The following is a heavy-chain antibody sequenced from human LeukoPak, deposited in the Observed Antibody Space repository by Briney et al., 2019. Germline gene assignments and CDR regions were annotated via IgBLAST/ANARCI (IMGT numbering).Heavy chain of an antibody. CDR1: GFTFSNYG. V-gene: IGHV3-33*03. J-gene: IGHJ4*02. CDR2: IWYDGSNK. D-gene: IGHD6-13*01. CDR3: AGTYSSSWYYFDY. Sequence: PGRSLRLSCAASGFTFSNYGIHWVRQAPGKGLEWVAVIWYDGSNKYYADSVKGRFTISRDNAKNSLYLQMNSLRAEDTAVYYCAGTYSSSWYYFDYWGQGTLVTVSS.